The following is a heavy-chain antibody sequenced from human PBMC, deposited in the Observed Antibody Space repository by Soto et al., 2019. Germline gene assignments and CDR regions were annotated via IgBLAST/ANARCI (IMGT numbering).Heavy chain of an antibody. D-gene: IGHD6-19*01. CDR3: AKVERAVAGIID. CDR2: ISVSVGST. Sequence: GGSLRLSCAASGFTFSSYAMSWVRQAPGKGLDWVSAISVSVGSTYYADSVKGLFTISRDNSKNTLYLQMNSLRAEDTAVYYCAKVERAVAGIIDWGQGTLVTVSS. V-gene: IGHV3-23*01. J-gene: IGHJ4*02. CDR1: GFTFSSYA.